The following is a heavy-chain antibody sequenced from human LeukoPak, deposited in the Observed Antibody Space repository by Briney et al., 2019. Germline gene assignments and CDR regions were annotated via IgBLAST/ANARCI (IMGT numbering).Heavy chain of an antibody. CDR3: ARGGGAY. CDR1: GFTFRSSW. CDR2: IKQDESEK. V-gene: IGHV3-7*01. J-gene: IGHJ4*02. D-gene: IGHD3-10*01. Sequence: PGGSLRLSCAASGFTFRSSWMSWARQAPGKGLEWVATIKQDESEKYYVDSVKGRVTISRDNAKNSLYLQMNSLRAEDTAVYYCARGGGAYWGQGTPVIVSS.